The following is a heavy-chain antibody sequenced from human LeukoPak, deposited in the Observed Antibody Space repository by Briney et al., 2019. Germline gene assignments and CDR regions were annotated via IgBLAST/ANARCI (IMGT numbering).Heavy chain of an antibody. CDR1: GFTFDDYA. V-gene: IGHV3-9*03. J-gene: IGHJ4*02. CDR2: ISWNSGSI. CDR3: AKDKAPYGSGSPTYFDY. D-gene: IGHD3-10*01. Sequence: PGGSLRLSCAASGFTFDDYAMHWVRQAPGKGLEWVSGISWNSGSIGYADSVKGRFTISRDNAKNSLYLQMNSLRAEDMALYYCAKDKAPYGSGSPTYFDYWGQGTLVTVSS.